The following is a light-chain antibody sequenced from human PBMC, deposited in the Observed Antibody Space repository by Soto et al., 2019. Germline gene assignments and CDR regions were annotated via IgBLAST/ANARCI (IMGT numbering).Light chain of an antibody. Sequence: EIVLTQSPGTLSLSPGERATLSCRASQSVSSSYLAWYQHKPGQAPRLLISGTSSRATGIPDRFSGSGAGTDFTLTISRLEPEDFAVYYCQQYGTTPWTFGQGTQVDIK. CDR2: GTS. V-gene: IGKV3-20*01. CDR3: QQYGTTPWT. CDR1: QSVSSSY. J-gene: IGKJ1*01.